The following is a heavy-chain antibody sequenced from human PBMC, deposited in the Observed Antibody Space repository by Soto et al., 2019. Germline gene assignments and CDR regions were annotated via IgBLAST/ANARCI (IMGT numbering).Heavy chain of an antibody. CDR2: INPGNGNT. D-gene: IGHD3-22*01. CDR3: ARLLMIVVGNLAFDI. Sequence: ASVKVSCKASGYTFTTYAMHWVRQAPGQRLEWMGWINPGNGNTKYSQKFHGRVTITTDTSASTAYMELSSLRSEDTAVYYCARLLMIVVGNLAFDIWGQGTMVTV. J-gene: IGHJ3*02. CDR1: GYTFTTYA. V-gene: IGHV1-3*01.